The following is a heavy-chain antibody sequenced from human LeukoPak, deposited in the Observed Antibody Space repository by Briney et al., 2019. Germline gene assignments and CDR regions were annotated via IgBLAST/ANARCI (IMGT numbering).Heavy chain of an antibody. CDR3: AKDLLAATIDYYFDY. V-gene: IGHV3-23*01. J-gene: IGHJ4*02. CDR2: ISGSGGRT. Sequence: GGSLRLSCAASGFTFSSYAMSWVRQAPGKGLEWVSVISGSGGRTYYADSVKGRFTISRDNSKNTLCVQMNSLRAEDTAVYYCAKDLLAATIDYYFDYWGQGTLVTVSS. D-gene: IGHD5-12*01. CDR1: GFTFSSYA.